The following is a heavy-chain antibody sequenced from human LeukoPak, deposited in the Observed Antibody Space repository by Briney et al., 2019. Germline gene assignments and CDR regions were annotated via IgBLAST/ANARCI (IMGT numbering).Heavy chain of an antibody. CDR2: IDPSDSYT. V-gene: IGHV5-10-1*01. Sequence: GESLKISCKGSGYSFTSYWISWVRQMRGKGLEWMGRIDPSDSYTNYSPSFQGHVTISADKSISTAYLHCSSLKASDTAMYYCARLIEDSSGWYSDYWGQGTLVTVSS. J-gene: IGHJ4*02. D-gene: IGHD6-19*01. CDR3: ARLIEDSSGWYSDY. CDR1: GYSFTSYW.